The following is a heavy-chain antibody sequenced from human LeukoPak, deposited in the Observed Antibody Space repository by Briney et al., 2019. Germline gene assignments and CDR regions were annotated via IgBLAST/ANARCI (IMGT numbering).Heavy chain of an antibody. Sequence: PSQTLSLTCTVSGGSISSGDYYWSWIRQPPGKGLEWIVYIYYSGSTNYNPSLKSRVTISVDTSKNQFSLKLSSVTAADTAVYYCAVWFGEWGSKIPYYFDYWGQGTLVTVSS. CDR1: GGSISSGDYY. D-gene: IGHD3-10*01. CDR2: IYYSGST. CDR3: AVWFGEWGSKIPYYFDY. J-gene: IGHJ4*02. V-gene: IGHV4-30-4*01.